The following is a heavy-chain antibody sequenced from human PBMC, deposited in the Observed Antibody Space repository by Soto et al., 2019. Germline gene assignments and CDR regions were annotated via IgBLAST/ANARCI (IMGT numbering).Heavy chain of an antibody. CDR1: GYRFTNYW. V-gene: IGHV5-51*01. Sequence: GESLKISCKISGYRFTNYWIGWVRQMPGKGLEWMGIIYPSDSDTKYSPSFEGQVTTSADKSISTAYLQWSNLKASDSAMYYCAGADYDVLTGYYRYFDSWGQGTLVTVSS. J-gene: IGHJ4*02. CDR2: IYPSDSDT. D-gene: IGHD3-9*01. CDR3: AGADYDVLTGYYRYFDS.